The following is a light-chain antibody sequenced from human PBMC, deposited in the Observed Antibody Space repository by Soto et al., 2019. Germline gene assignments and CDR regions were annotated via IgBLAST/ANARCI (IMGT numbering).Light chain of an antibody. CDR1: TSDIGHYDY. V-gene: IGLV2-14*03. CDR3: CSLTTSNSYV. J-gene: IGLJ1*01. Sequence: QSVLTQPASVSGSPGQSITISCTGTTSDIGHYDYVSWYQQHPGKAPKLMIYHVTNRPSGVSNRYSGSKSGNTASLTISGLQADDEADYYCCSLTTSNSYVFGGGTKLTVL. CDR2: HVT.